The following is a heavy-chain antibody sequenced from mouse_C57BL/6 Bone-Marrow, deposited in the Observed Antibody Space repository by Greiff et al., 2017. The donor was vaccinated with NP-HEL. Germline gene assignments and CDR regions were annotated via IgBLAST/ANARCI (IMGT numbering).Heavy chain of an antibody. V-gene: IGHV1-19*01. Sequence: EVQLQQSGPVLVKPGASVKMSCKASGYTFTDYYMNWVKQSHGKSLEWIGVINPYNGGTSYNQKFKGKATLTVDKSSSTAYMELNSLTSEDSAVYYCARWDSNLDYWGQGTTLTVSS. CDR2: INPYNGGT. CDR3: ARWDSNLDY. D-gene: IGHD2-5*01. CDR1: GYTFTDYY. J-gene: IGHJ2*01.